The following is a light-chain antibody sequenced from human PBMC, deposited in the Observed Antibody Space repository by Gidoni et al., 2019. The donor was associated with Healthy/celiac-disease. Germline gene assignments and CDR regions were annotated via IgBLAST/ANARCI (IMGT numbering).Light chain of an antibody. Sequence: SSLTQPASVSGSPGQSIPISRTGTSSDVGGYNYVSWYQQHPGKAPTPMIYEVSKRPSGVSNRCSGCKCGNTTALTISGRQAEDEADYYCSSYTSSSTLDVVFGGGTKLTVL. CDR3: SSYTSSSTLDVV. CDR1: SSDVGGYNY. V-gene: IGLV2-14*01. J-gene: IGLJ2*01. CDR2: EVS.